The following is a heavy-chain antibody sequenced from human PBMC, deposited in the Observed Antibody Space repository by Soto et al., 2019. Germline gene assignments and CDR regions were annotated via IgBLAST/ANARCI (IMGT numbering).Heavy chain of an antibody. CDR1: GFTFSSYE. V-gene: IGHV3-48*03. CDR3: ARDDGSYLLDC. D-gene: IGHD1-26*01. CDR2: ISSSGSTI. J-gene: IGHJ4*02. Sequence: HPGGSLRLSCAASGFTFSSYEMNWVRQAPGKGLEWVSYISSSGSTIYYADSVKGRFTISRDNAKNSLYLQMNSLRAEDTAVYYCARDDGSYLLDCWGQGTLVTVSS.